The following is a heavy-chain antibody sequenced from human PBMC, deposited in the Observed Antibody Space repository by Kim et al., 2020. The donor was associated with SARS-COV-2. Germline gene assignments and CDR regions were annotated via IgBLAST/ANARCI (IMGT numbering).Heavy chain of an antibody. Sequence: SETLSLTCTVSGGSISSSGQYWSWIRHHPGKGLEWIGYIYYSGSTYYDPSLKSRVTISVDTSKNQFSLKLSSVTAADTAVYYCARDGGGGYGVFDSWGQGTLVTVSS. CDR1: GGSISSSGQY. CDR3: ARDGGGGYGVFDS. CDR2: IYYSGST. D-gene: IGHD1-26*01. V-gene: IGHV4-31*03. J-gene: IGHJ4*02.